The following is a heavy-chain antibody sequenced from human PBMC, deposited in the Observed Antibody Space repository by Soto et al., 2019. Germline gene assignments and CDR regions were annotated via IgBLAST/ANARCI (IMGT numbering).Heavy chain of an antibody. J-gene: IGHJ6*04. Sequence: GGSLRLSCADSGFTFSSCWMSWVRQAPGKGLEWVAKIKQDGSEKYYVDSGKGRFTISGENAKNSLYLQMNSRRAEDTAVYYCARGCFTICGVVTEQDIWGKGTTVTVSS. CDR1: GFTFSSCW. CDR2: IKQDGSEK. D-gene: IGHD3-3*01. CDR3: ARGCFTICGVVTEQDI. V-gene: IGHV3-7*01.